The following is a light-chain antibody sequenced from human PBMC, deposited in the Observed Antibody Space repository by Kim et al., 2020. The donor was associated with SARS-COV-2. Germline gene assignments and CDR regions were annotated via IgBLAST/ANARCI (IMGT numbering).Light chain of an antibody. CDR1: HDISNC. CDR2: DAS. Sequence: DIQMTQSPSSLSASVGDRVTITCQASHDISNCLNWYQQRPGTAPKLLIYDASNLERGAPSRFSGSGSGTDFTFTISSLQPEDIATYYCQQYDNFPLSFGGGTKVEI. J-gene: IGKJ4*01. CDR3: QQYDNFPLS. V-gene: IGKV1-33*01.